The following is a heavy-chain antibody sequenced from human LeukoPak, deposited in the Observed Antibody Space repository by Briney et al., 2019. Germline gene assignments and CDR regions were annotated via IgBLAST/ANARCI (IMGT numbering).Heavy chain of an antibody. D-gene: IGHD3-22*01. CDR3: ARLYCYDSSGYLRFGP. V-gene: IGHV1-69*04. CDR1: GDTFSSYA. Sequence: EASLKVSRKASGDTFSSYAISWVRQAPGQGLEWMGKIIPIFGIANYAQKLQGRVTITADKSTSRAFMELRSLRSEDTVVYYCARLYCYDSSGYLRFGPWGQGTLVSVSS. CDR2: IIPIFGIA. J-gene: IGHJ5*02.